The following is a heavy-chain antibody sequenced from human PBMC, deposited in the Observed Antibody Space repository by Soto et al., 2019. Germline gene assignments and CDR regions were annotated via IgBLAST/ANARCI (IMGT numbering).Heavy chain of an antibody. J-gene: IGHJ4*02. CDR3: ARAGGTTVTGLWHFDS. D-gene: IGHD4-17*01. CDR2: IWYDGTQK. CDR1: GFTFNTYS. Sequence: GGSLRLSCEASGFTFNTYSMRWVRQPPGKGLEWLAAIWYDGTQKYYADSVKGRFIISRDNSKKTLYLEMNSLRAEDTAVYYCARAGGTTVTGLWHFDSWGQGTLVTVSS. V-gene: IGHV3-33*01.